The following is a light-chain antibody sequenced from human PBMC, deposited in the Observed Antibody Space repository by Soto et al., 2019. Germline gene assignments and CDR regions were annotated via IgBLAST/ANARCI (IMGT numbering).Light chain of an antibody. CDR3: QQYNNWPLT. CDR1: QSVSSSY. Sequence: EIVLTQSPGTLSLSPGERATLSCRASQSVSSSYLAWYQQKPGQAPRLLIYGASSRATGIPDRFSGSGSGTDFTLTISRLEPEDFAMYYCQQYNNWPLTFGGGTTVEIK. J-gene: IGKJ4*01. CDR2: GAS. V-gene: IGKV3-20*01.